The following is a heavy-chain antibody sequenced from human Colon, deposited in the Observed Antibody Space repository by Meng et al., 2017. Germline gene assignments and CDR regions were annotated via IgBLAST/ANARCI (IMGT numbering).Heavy chain of an antibody. V-gene: IGHV1-2*02. CDR2: INAKSGDT. J-gene: IGHJ4*02. CDR3: ARDITGDGLVFIDF. CDR1: GYTFSGYN. D-gene: IGHD7-27*01. Sequence: ASVKVSCKASGYTFSGYNIQWVRQAPGQGLEWMGWINAKSGDTNYAQKFQGRVTMTRDTSISTAYMELRRLRSDDTAKYYCARDITGDGLVFIDFWGQGTLVTVSS.